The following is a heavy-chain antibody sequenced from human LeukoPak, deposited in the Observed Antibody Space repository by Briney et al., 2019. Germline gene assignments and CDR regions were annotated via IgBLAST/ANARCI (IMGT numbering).Heavy chain of an antibody. CDR3: AREYSTGWYRYFDL. V-gene: IGHV4-61*02. J-gene: IGHJ2*01. Sequence: SETLSLTCTVSGGSISSASYYWSWIRQPAGKGLEWIGRIYTSGSTNYNPSLKSRVTISVDTSKNQFPLKLSSVTAADKAVYYCAREYSTGWYRYFDLWGRGTLVTVSS. CDR2: IYTSGST. CDR1: GGSISSASYY. D-gene: IGHD6-25*01.